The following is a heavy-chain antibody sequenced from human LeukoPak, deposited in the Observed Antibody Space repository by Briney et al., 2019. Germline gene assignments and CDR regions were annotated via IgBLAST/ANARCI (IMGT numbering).Heavy chain of an antibody. Sequence: GRSLRLSCAASGFTFNSYAMHWVRQAPGKGLEWVAVISYDGSNKYYADSVKGRFTISRDNSKNTLYLQMNSLRAEDTAVYYCARDKTMIVVVTYYYGMDVWGQGTTVTVSS. CDR1: GFTFNSYA. D-gene: IGHD3-22*01. V-gene: IGHV3-30-3*01. CDR2: ISYDGSNK. CDR3: ARDKTMIVVVTYYYGMDV. J-gene: IGHJ6*02.